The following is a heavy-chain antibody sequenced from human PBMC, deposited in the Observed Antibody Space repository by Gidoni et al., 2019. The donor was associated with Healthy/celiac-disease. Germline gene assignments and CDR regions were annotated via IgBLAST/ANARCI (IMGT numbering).Heavy chain of an antibody. CDR1: GFSLSTSAVA. Sequence: QITLKESGPTLVKPTQTLTLTCTFSGFSLSTSAVALGWFRQPPGKALEWLALIYWDDDKRYSPSLKSRLTITKDTSKNQVVLTMTNMDPVDTATYYCAHRLGPMLWFGELSNRYAHFYDAFDIWGQGTMVTVSS. D-gene: IGHD3-10*01. J-gene: IGHJ3*02. CDR2: IYWDDDK. CDR3: AHRLGPMLWFGELSNRYAHFYDAFDI. V-gene: IGHV2-5*02.